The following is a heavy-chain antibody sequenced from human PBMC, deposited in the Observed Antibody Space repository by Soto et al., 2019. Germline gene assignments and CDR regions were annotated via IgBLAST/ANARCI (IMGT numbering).Heavy chain of an antibody. CDR2: INPNSGYT. CDR3: ARGIVVVPAAVYCGMDV. CDR1: GYTFTDYY. V-gene: IGHV1-2*02. D-gene: IGHD2-2*01. Sequence: QVQLVQSGAEVKKPGASVKVSCKASGYTFTDYYIQWVRQAPGQGLEWMGWINPNSGYTKYPQKFQGRVTMTRDTSISTAYMELSRLTSDDTALYYCARGIVVVPAAVYCGMDVWSQGTTVTVSS. J-gene: IGHJ6*02.